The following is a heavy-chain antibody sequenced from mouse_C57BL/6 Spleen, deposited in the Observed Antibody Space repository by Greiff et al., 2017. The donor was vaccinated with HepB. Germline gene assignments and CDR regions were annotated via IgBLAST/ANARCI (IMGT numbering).Heavy chain of an antibody. V-gene: IGHV1-50*01. Sequence: VQLQQSGAELVKPGASVKLSCKASGYTFTSYWMQWVKQRPGQGLEWIGEVDPSDSYTNYNQKFKGKATLTVETSSSTAYMQLSSLTSEDSAVYYCARKGIVTFDYWGQGTTLTVSS. CDR2: VDPSDSYT. CDR3: ARKGIVTFDY. J-gene: IGHJ2*01. D-gene: IGHD2-5*01. CDR1: GYTFTSYW.